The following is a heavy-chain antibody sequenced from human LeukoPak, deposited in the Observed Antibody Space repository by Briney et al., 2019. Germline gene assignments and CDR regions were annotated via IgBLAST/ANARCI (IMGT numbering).Heavy chain of an antibody. CDR3: ARAAYYDFWASYGY. CDR2: ISYDGSNK. D-gene: IGHD3-3*01. J-gene: IGHJ4*02. V-gene: IGHV3-30*03. Sequence: GGSLRLSCAASGFTFSSYGMHWVRQAPGKGLEWVAVISYDGSNKYYADSVKGRFTISRDNSKNTLYLQMNSLRAEDTAVYYCARAAYYDFWASYGYWGQGTLVTVSS. CDR1: GFTFSSYG.